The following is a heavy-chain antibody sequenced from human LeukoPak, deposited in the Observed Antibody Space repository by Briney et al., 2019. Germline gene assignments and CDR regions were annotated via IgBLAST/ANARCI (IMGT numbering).Heavy chain of an antibody. CDR2: IKSKTDGGTT. J-gene: IGHJ4*02. D-gene: IGHD6-6*01. CDR1: GFTFSNAW. V-gene: IGHV3-15*01. Sequence: PGGSLRLSCAASGFTFSNAWMSWVRQAPGKGLEWVGRIKSKTDGGTTDYAAPVKGRFTISRDDSKNTLYLQMNSLKTEDTAVYYCTTGAPYSSSSFDYWGQGTLVTVSS. CDR3: TTGAPYSSSSFDY.